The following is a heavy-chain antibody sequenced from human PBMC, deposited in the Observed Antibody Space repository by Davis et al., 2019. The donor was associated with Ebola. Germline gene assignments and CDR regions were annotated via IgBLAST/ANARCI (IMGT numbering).Heavy chain of an antibody. D-gene: IGHD6-19*01. CDR2: IYYSGST. Sequence: PSETLSLTCTVSGGSISSYYWSWIRQPPGKGLEWIGYIYYSGSTNYNPSLKSRVTISVDTSKNQFSLKLSSVTAADTAVYYCARTPSIAVALAGVYYYYYMDVWGKGTTVTVSS. CDR1: GGSISSYY. V-gene: IGHV4-59*01. J-gene: IGHJ6*03. CDR3: ARTPSIAVALAGVYYYYYMDV.